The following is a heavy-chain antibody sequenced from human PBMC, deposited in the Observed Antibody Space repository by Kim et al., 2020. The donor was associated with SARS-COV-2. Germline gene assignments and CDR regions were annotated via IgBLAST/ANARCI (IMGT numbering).Heavy chain of an antibody. CDR3: AKYYGGVDS. Sequence: SETLSLTCTVSGASIRSDYWSWIRQPPGKGLEWIGYIYYTGSANYNPSLKSRVTMSVDMSKNQFPLKLSSVTAADTAVYYCAKYYGGVDSWGQGTLVPVSS. D-gene: IGHD3-3*01. J-gene: IGHJ4*02. CDR2: IYYTGSA. V-gene: IGHV4-59*13. CDR1: GASIRSDY.